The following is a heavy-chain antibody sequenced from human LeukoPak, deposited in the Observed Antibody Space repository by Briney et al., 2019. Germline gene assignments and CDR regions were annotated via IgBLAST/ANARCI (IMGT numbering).Heavy chain of an antibody. J-gene: IGHJ4*02. V-gene: IGHV4-34*01. Sequence: SETLSLTCAAYGGSFSGYYWSWIRQPPGKGLEWIGEVNHSGSTNYNPSLKSRVTISVDTSKNQFSLKLSSVTAADTAVYYCARDIVPGYWGQGTLVTVSS. CDR3: ARDIVPGY. CDR2: VNHSGST. CDR1: GGSFSGYY. D-gene: IGHD2-8*01.